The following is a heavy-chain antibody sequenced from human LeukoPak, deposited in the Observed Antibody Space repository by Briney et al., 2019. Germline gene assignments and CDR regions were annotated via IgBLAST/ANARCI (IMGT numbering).Heavy chain of an antibody. CDR2: ISSSGNT. CDR1: GFTFSTYG. D-gene: IGHD6-13*01. Sequence: GGSLRLSCAASGFTFSTYGMSWVRQTPGKGLDWVSSISSSGNTYYADSVKGRFTISRDNSKNMLYLQMNSLRAEDTAVYYCVKGRISEDGLDFWGQGTLVTVSS. CDR3: VKGRISEDGLDF. V-gene: IGHV3-23*01. J-gene: IGHJ4*02.